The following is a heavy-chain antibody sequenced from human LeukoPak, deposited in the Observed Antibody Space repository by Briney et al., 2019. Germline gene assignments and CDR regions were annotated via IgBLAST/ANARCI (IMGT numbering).Heavy chain of an antibody. D-gene: IGHD6-19*01. Sequence: GGSLRLSCAASGFSFSSYGMSWVRQAPGKGLEWVSGISDSGDSAYYADSVKGRFTISRDISKNTLFLQMNSLRAEDTAVYYCAKIQGWFNAAFHIGGQGTMVTVSS. CDR3: AKIQGWFNAAFHI. CDR1: GFSFSSYG. CDR2: ISDSGDSA. V-gene: IGHV3-23*01. J-gene: IGHJ3*02.